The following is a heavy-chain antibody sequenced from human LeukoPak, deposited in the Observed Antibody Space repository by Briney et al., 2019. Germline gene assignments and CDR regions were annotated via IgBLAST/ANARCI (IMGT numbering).Heavy chain of an antibody. D-gene: IGHD4-17*01. J-gene: IGHJ3*02. CDR3: ARERSRAFDI. Sequence: GGSLRLSCAASGFTVSSNSMSWVRHAPGKGLEWVSVIYSGGSTYYADSVKGRFTISRDNSKNTLSLQMNSLRAEDTAVYYCARERSRAFDIWGQGTIVTVSS. V-gene: IGHV3-53*01. CDR1: GFTVSSNS. CDR2: IYSGGST.